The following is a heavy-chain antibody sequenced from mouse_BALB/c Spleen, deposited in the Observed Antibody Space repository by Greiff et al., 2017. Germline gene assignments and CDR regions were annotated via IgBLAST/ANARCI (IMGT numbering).Heavy chain of an antibody. Sequence: EVQLVESGGGLVKPGGSLKLSCAASGFTFSSFGMHWVRQAPEKGLEWVAYISSGSSTIYYADTVKGRFTISRDNPKNTLFLQMTSLRSEDTAMYYCARVLYYGSSPSFAYWGQGTLVTVSA. J-gene: IGHJ3*01. D-gene: IGHD1-1*01. CDR3: ARVLYYGSSPSFAY. CDR2: ISSGSSTI. V-gene: IGHV5-17*02. CDR1: GFTFSSFG.